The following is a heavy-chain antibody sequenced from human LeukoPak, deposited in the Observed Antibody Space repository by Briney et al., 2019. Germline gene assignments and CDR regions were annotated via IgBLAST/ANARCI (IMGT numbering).Heavy chain of an antibody. CDR2: VYNTGTT. J-gene: IGHJ5*02. D-gene: IGHD4-23*01. V-gene: IGHV4-59*01. Sequence: PSETLSLTCSVSGGSITSYYWSWIRQSPMKGLEWIGSVYNTGTTYYNPSLKSRVTISGDTSKTQLSLRMTYVTTADTAVYFCARDYGGNSGEFDPWGQGTLVTVSS. CDR1: GGSITSYY. CDR3: ARDYGGNSGEFDP.